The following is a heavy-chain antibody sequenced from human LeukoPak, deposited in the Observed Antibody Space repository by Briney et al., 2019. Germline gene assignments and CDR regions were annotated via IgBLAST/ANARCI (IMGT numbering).Heavy chain of an antibody. V-gene: IGHV3-30*02. Sequence: GGSLRLSCAASGFTFSSYGMHWVRQATGKGLEWVAFIRYDGSNKYYADSVKGQFTISRDNSKNTLYLQMNSLRAEDTAVYYCAKSRPFVGDYYYYYGMDVWGQGTTVTVSS. CDR3: AKSRPFVGDYYYYYGMDV. CDR2: IRYDGSNK. D-gene: IGHD2-21*01. CDR1: GFTFSSYG. J-gene: IGHJ6*02.